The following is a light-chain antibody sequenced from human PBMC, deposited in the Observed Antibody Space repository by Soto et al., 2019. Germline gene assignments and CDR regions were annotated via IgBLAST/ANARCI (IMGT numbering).Light chain of an antibody. CDR3: LKGTHWPPS. CDR1: QSLLYSNGNTY. CDR2: KVS. V-gene: IGKV2-30*01. Sequence: DVVMTQSPLSLPVTLGQPASISCTSSQSLLYSNGNTYLHWVLQRPGQSPRRLIYKVSNRDSGVPDRFSGSGSGTDFTLRINRVEAEDVGVYYCLKGTHWPPSFGQGTKVAIE. J-gene: IGKJ1*01.